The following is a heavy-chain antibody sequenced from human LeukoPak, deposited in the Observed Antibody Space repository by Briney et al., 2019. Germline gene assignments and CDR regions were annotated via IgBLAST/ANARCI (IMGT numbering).Heavy chain of an antibody. J-gene: IGHJ5*02. CDR2: INHSGST. D-gene: IGHD3-10*01. Sequence: SETLSLTCAVYGGSFSGYHWSWIRQPPGKGLEWIGEINHSGSTNYNPSLKSRVTISVDTSKNQFSLKLSSVTAADTAVYYCARKYGSAPNWFDPWGQGTLVTVSS. V-gene: IGHV4-34*01. CDR1: GGSFSGYH. CDR3: ARKYGSAPNWFDP.